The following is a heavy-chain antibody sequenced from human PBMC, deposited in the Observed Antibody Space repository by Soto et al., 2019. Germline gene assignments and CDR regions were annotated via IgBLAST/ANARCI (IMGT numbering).Heavy chain of an antibody. J-gene: IGHJ6*02. V-gene: IGHV4-31*03. CDR1: GGSISSGGYY. CDR3: AREEDSSSTADYYYGMDV. Sequence: SETLSLTCTVSGGSISSGGYYWSWIRQHPGKGLEWIGCIYYSGSTYYNPSLKSRVTISVDTSKNQFSLKLSSVTAADTAVYYCAREEDSSSTADYYYGMDVWGQGTTVTVSS. CDR2: IYYSGST. D-gene: IGHD6-13*01.